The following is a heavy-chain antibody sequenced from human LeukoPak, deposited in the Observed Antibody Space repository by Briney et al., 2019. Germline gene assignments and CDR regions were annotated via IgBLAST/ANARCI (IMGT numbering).Heavy chain of an antibody. CDR3: ARDLSGGGLDY. J-gene: IGHJ4*02. V-gene: IGHV3-64*02. D-gene: IGHD3-10*01. CDR1: GFTFDDYG. Sequence: GQSLRLSCAASGFTFDDYGMSWVRQAPGKGLEYVSAISNNAVRTYYVDSVKGRFTISRDNSKNTLYLQMGSLRPDDMAVYYCARDLSGGGLDYWGQGTLVTVSS. CDR2: ISNNAVRT.